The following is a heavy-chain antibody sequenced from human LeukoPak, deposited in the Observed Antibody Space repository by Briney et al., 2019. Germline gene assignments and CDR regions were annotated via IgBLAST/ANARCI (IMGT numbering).Heavy chain of an antibody. CDR2: VHYSGST. D-gene: IGHD3-10*01. CDR1: GGSISGYY. V-gene: IGHV4-59*12. Sequence: SETLSLTCTVSGGSISGYYYYWIRQPPGKGLEWIGYVHYSGSTNYNPSLKSRLTISVDKSKNQFSLKLSSVTAADTAVYYCARGIGYGSNSDYWGQGTLVTVSS. CDR3: ARGIGYGSNSDY. J-gene: IGHJ4*02.